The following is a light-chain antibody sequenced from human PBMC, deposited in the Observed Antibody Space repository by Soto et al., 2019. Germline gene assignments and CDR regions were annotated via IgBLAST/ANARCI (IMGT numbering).Light chain of an antibody. CDR1: QSVSSSY. Sequence: EIMLTQSPSPLSLSPGERATLSCRASQSVSSSYLAWYQQKPGQAPRFLIYGASTRATGIPDRFSGSGSGTDFTLTISRLEPEDFAVYYCQQYGSSPKTFGQGTKVDIK. J-gene: IGKJ1*01. CDR3: QQYGSSPKT. V-gene: IGKV3-20*01. CDR2: GAS.